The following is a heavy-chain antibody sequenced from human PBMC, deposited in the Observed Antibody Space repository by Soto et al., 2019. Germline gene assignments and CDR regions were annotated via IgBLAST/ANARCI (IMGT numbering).Heavy chain of an antibody. D-gene: IGHD1-26*01. CDR1: GGTFSSYA. J-gene: IGHJ4*02. CDR3: ARGAPGPRGSYYVNFDY. CDR2: IIPIFGTA. V-gene: IGHV1-69*06. Sequence: GASVKVSCKASGGTFSSYAISWVRQAPGQGLEWMGGIIPIFGTANYAQKFQGRVTITADKSTSTAYMELSSLRSEDTAVYYCARGAPGPRGSYYVNFDYWGQGTLVTVSS.